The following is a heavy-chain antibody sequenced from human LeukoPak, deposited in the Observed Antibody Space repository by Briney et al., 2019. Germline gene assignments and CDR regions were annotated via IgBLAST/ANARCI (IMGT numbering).Heavy chain of an antibody. CDR3: TRVKGRELLWFGESTPDY. CDR2: IRSKAYGGTT. D-gene: IGHD3-10*01. V-gene: IGHV3-49*04. Sequence: GGSLRLSCTASGFTFGDYAMSWVRQAPGEGLEWVGFIRSKAYGGTTEYAASVKGRFTISRDDSKSIAYLQMNSLKTEDTAVYYCTRVKGRELLWFGESTPDYWGQGTLVTVSS. CDR1: GFTFGDYA. J-gene: IGHJ4*02.